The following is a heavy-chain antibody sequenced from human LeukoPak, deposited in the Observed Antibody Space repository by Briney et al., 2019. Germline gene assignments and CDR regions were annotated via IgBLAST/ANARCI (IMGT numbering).Heavy chain of an antibody. V-gene: IGHV3-53*01. Sequence: GGSLRLSCAASGFTVSSNYMSWVRQAPGKGLEWVSVIYSGGSTYYADSVKGRFTISRDNSKNTLYLQMNSLRAEDTAVYYCARESAHCSGGSCYLRGFDPWGQGTLVTVSS. CDR1: GFTVSSNY. J-gene: IGHJ5*02. CDR3: ARESAHCSGGSCYLRGFDP. D-gene: IGHD2-15*01. CDR2: IYSGGST.